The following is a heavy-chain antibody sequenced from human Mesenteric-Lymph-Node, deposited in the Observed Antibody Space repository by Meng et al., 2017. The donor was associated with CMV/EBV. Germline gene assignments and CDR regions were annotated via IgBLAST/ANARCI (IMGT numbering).Heavy chain of an antibody. CDR3: ARGRGDSAGWYNF. Sequence: ASAMVFCKASGYTSIDYTMHWLRQTPGQGLEWMGWINSKNGDTKYSQKFKGRVTMTGDTSINTAYMELSNLKSDDTAVYFCARGRGDSAGWYNFWGQGTLVTVSS. J-gene: IGHJ4*02. V-gene: IGHV1-2*02. CDR2: INSKNGDT. D-gene: IGHD6-19*01. CDR1: GYTSIDYT.